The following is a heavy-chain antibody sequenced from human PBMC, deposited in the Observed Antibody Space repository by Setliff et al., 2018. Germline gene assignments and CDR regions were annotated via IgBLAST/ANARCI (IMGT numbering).Heavy chain of an antibody. J-gene: IGHJ3*02. V-gene: IGHV4-30-4*08. CDR2: ISYTGGT. CDR1: GFTFSSYS. CDR3: ARDAFDI. Sequence: LRLSCAASGFTFSSYSMNWVRQPPGKGLEWIGFISYTGGTYYNPSLKSRVTMSLDMSKNQFSLKLRSMTAADTAVYYCARDAFDIWGQGTMVTVSS.